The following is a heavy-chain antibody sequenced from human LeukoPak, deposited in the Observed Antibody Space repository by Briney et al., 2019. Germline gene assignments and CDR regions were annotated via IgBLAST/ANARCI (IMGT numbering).Heavy chain of an antibody. D-gene: IGHD1-1*01. J-gene: IGHJ4*02. V-gene: IGHV1-2*02. CDR1: GYTFTGYY. CDR3: ARDNNWNDAPSFDH. Sequence: ASVKVSCKASGYTFTGYYMHGVRQAPGQGLEWMGWINPNSGGTNYAQKFQGRVTMTRDTSISTAYMELSRLRSDDTAVYYCARDNNWNDAPSFDHWGQGTLVTVSS. CDR2: INPNSGGT.